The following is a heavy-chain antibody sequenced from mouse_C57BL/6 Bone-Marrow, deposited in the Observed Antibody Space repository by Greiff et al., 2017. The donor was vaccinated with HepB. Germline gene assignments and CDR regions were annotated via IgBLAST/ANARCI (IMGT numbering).Heavy chain of an antibody. Sequence: VQLQQSGAELVRPGASVTLSCKASGYTFTDYEMHWVKQTPVHGLEWIGAIDPETGGTAYNQKFKGKAILTADKSSSTAYMELRSLTSEDSAVYYCTRGAYDYDQLYYFDYWGQGTTLTVSS. D-gene: IGHD2-4*01. J-gene: IGHJ2*01. V-gene: IGHV1-15*01. CDR2: IDPETGGT. CDR3: TRGAYDYDQLYYFDY. CDR1: GYTFTDYE.